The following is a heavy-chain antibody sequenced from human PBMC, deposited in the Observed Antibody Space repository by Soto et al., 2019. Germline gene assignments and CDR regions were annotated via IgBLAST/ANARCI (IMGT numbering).Heavy chain of an antibody. CDR1: NGSITSGNW. CDR2: IYQTGST. V-gene: IGHV4-4*02. J-gene: IGHJ5*02. CDR3: ARVWGALAPIAGWFGP. D-gene: IGHD3-16*01. Sequence: QVQLQESGPGLVKPSGTLSLTCAVSNGSITSGNWWSWVRQPPGKGLEWIGDIYQTGSTNYNPSRRSRVIISLDKPKNNFSLSLSSVTAADTAVYFCARVWGALAPIAGWFGPWGQGILVTVSS.